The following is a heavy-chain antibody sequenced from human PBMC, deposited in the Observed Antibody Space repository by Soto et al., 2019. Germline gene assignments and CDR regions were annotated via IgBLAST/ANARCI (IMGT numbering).Heavy chain of an antibody. CDR3: AKCLAIYHYYYYGMDV. V-gene: IGHV3-23*01. D-gene: IGHD2-2*02. J-gene: IGHJ6*02. CDR1: GFTFSSYA. Sequence: EVQLLESGGGLVQPGGSLRLSCAASGFTFSSYAMSWVRQAPGKGLEWVSAISGSGGSTYYADSVKGRFTISRDNSKNTLYLQMNSLRAEDTAVYYCAKCLAIYHYYYYGMDVWGQGTTVTVSS. CDR2: ISGSGGST.